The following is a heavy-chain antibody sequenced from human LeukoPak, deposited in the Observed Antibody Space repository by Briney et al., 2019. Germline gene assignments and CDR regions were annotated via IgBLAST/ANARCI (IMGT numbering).Heavy chain of an antibody. CDR3: ASRGR. J-gene: IGHJ4*02. CDR2: INHSGST. V-gene: IGHV4-34*01. D-gene: IGHD1-26*01. Sequence: SETLSLTCAVYDGSLSGYYWGWIRQPPGKGLEWIGEINHSGSTNYNPSLKSRVSISIDTSKNQFSLNLTSVTAADTAVYYCASRGRWGQGTLVTVSS. CDR1: DGSLSGYY.